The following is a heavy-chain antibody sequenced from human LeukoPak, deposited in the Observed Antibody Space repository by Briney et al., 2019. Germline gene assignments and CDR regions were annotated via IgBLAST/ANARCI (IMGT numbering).Heavy chain of an antibody. CDR2: ISGSGGST. J-gene: IGHJ4*02. Sequence: GGSLRLSCAASGFTFSSYAMSWVRQAPGKGLEWVSAISGSGGSTYYADSVKGRFTISRDNSKNTPYLQMNSLRAEDTAVYYCTKGMITMVRGVIEGFDYWGQGTLVTVSS. CDR1: GFTFSSYA. D-gene: IGHD3-10*01. CDR3: TKGMITMVRGVIEGFDY. V-gene: IGHV3-23*01.